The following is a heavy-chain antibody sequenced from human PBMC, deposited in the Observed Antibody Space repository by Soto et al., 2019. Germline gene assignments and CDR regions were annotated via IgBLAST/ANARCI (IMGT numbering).Heavy chain of an antibody. CDR3: ARESPGAGHFDY. V-gene: IGHV4-39*02. Sequence: SETLSLTCTVSGGSISSSTYYWGWMRQPPGKGLEWIASFFIGGNTYYNPSLKSRVTISVDTSKNQFSLKLSSVTAADTAVYYCARESPGAGHFDYWGQGTLVTVSS. D-gene: IGHD6-13*01. CDR1: GGSISSSTYY. J-gene: IGHJ4*02. CDR2: FFIGGNT.